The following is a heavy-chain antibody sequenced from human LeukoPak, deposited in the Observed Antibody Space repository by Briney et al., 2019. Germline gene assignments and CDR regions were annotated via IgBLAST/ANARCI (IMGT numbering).Heavy chain of an antibody. CDR1: GGSISSYY. D-gene: IGHD2-15*01. V-gene: IGHV4-59*01. J-gene: IGHJ3*02. CDR2: IYYSGST. CDR3: ARVRYCSGGSCYFYGAFDI. Sequence: SETLSLTCTVSGGSISSYYWSWIRQPPGKGLEWIGYIYYSGSTNYNPSLKSRVTISVDTSKNQFSLKLSSVTAADTAVYYCARVRYCSGGSCYFYGAFDIWGQGTMVTVSS.